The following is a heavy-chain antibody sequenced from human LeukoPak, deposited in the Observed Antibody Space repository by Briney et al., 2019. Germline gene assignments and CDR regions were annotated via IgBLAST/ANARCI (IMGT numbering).Heavy chain of an antibody. D-gene: IGHD5-18*01. Sequence: GGSLRLSCAASGFTFSNYEMNWVRQAPGKGQEWVSYISGSGSTIYYADSVKGRFTISRDNAKDSLYLQMNSLRAEDTAVYYCARVRSGYSHENYYDYWGQGTLVTVSS. CDR2: ISGSGSTI. J-gene: IGHJ4*02. V-gene: IGHV3-48*03. CDR3: ARVRSGYSHENYYDY. CDR1: GFTFSNYE.